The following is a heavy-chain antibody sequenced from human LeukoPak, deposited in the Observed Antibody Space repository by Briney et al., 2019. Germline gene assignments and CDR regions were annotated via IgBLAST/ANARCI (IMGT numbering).Heavy chain of an antibody. Sequence: SETLSLTCAVYGGSFSGYYWSWIRQPPGKGLEWIGEINHSGSTNYNPSLKSRVTISVDTSKNQFSLKLSSVTAADTAVYYCARHIYDFWSGYYTCLFDYWGQGILVTVSS. V-gene: IGHV4-34*01. CDR2: INHSGST. D-gene: IGHD3-3*01. CDR1: GGSFSGYY. CDR3: ARHIYDFWSGYYTCLFDY. J-gene: IGHJ4*02.